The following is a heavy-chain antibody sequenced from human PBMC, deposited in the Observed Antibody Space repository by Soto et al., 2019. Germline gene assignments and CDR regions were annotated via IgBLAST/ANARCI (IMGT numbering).Heavy chain of an antibody. J-gene: IGHJ6*02. D-gene: IGHD3-10*01. Sequence: QVQLQESGPGLVKPSQTLSLSCTLSGDSISSGNYYWGWIRHSPGKGLEWIAYINYSGSTYWNQSLRERITMSVDTWKNQFSLKLRSVTAADTAVYYCARVPPGSGTYFNYYYVMDVWGQGTTVTVSS. V-gene: IGHV4-30-4*01. CDR1: GDSISSGNYY. CDR3: ARVPPGSGTYFNYYYVMDV. CDR2: INYSGST.